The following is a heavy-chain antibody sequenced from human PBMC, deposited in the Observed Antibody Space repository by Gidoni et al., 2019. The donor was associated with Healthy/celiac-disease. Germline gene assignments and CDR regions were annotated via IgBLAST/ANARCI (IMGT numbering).Heavy chain of an antibody. V-gene: IGHV3-23*01. J-gene: IGHJ3*02. CDR3: AKWGWGIAAAGRPGDAFDI. Sequence: EVQLLESGGGLVQPGGSLRLSCASSGFTFSSYAMSWVRQAPGKGLEWVSAISGSGGSTYYADSVKGRFTISRDNSKNTLYLQMNSLRAEDTAVYYCAKWGWGIAAAGRPGDAFDIWGQGTMVTVSS. D-gene: IGHD6-13*01. CDR2: ISGSGGST. CDR1: GFTFSSYA.